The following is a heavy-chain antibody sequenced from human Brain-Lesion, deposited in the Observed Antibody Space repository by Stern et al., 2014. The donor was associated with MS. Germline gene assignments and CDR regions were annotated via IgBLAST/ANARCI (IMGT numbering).Heavy chain of an antibody. CDR3: ARDQRGNTIFGVVTDYYYLGMDV. Sequence: QVQLVQSGAEVKKPGASVKVSCKTSGYIFTGYYIHWVRQAPGQGLEWMAWINPNTGGPKYAQKFQGRVTMSRDTSISTAYVELSSLTSDDTAVYYCARDQRGNTIFGVVTDYYYLGMDVWGQGTTVTVSS. V-gene: IGHV1-2*02. CDR1: GYIFTGYY. CDR2: INPNTGGP. D-gene: IGHD3-3*01. J-gene: IGHJ6*02.